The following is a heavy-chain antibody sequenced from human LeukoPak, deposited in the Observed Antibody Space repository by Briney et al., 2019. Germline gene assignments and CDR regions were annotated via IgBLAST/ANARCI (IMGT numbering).Heavy chain of an antibody. Sequence: SETLSLTCTVSGGSISSGSYYWSWIRQPAGKGLEWIGRIYTSGSTNYNPSLKSRVTISVDTSKNQFSLKLSSVTAADTAVYYCASGGGPRFDPWGQGTLVTVSS. CDR3: ASGGGPRFDP. CDR1: GGSISSGSYY. J-gene: IGHJ5*02. CDR2: IYTSGST. D-gene: IGHD2-15*01. V-gene: IGHV4-61*02.